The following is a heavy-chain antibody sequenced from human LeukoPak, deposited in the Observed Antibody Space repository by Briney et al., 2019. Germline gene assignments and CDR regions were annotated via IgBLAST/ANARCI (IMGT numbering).Heavy chain of an antibody. CDR1: GGSIGSYY. CDR2: VSYSGST. CDR3: ARATSGYYFDF. Sequence: SETLSLTCTVSGGSIGSYYWNWIRQPPGKGLEWIGYVSYSGSTNYNPSLKSRVTMSVVKSKNQFSLKLTSVTAADTGVYFCARATSGYYFDFWDQGTLVTVSS. V-gene: IGHV4-59*01. J-gene: IGHJ4*02. D-gene: IGHD3-22*01.